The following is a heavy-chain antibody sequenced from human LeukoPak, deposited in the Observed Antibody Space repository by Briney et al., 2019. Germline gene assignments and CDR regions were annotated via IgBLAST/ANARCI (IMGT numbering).Heavy chain of an antibody. Sequence: ASVKVSCKVSGYTLTELSMHWVRQAPGKGLEWMGGFDPEDGETIYAQKFQGRVTITRDTSASTAYMELSSLRSEDTAVYYCARVKPTVPHFDYWGQGTLVTVSS. CDR1: GYTLTELS. CDR2: FDPEDGET. CDR3: ARVKPTVPHFDY. D-gene: IGHD4-17*01. J-gene: IGHJ4*02. V-gene: IGHV1-24*01.